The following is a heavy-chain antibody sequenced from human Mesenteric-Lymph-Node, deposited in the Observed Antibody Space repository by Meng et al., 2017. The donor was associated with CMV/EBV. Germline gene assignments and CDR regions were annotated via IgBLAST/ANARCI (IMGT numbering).Heavy chain of an antibody. CDR1: GSTFSTYS. D-gene: IGHD3-3*01. CDR2: ISKSGGTT. Sequence: GESLKISCVASGSTFSTYSMNWVRQAPGKGLEWVSYISKSGGTTYYADSAKGRFTVSRDNAKNSLYLQMNSLRAEDTAVYYCARVLTPTPYDFWSGYYTDPDYYYYGMDVWGQGTTVTVSS. J-gene: IGHJ6*02. V-gene: IGHV3-48*04. CDR3: ARVLTPTPYDFWSGYYTDPDYYYYGMDV.